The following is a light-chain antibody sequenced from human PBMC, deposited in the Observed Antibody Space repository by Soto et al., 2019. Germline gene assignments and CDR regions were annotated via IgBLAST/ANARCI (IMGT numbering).Light chain of an antibody. V-gene: IGKV1-5*01. CDR3: QQYHNWPA. CDR2: DAS. J-gene: IGKJ1*01. CDR1: QTISGW. Sequence: DIQMTQSPSTLSASVGDTVTITCRASQTISGWLAWYQQRPGKAPNLLIFDASTLESGVPSRFSGSGSGTTFTLTISSLQSDDFATYYCQQYHNWPAFGQGTKVEIK.